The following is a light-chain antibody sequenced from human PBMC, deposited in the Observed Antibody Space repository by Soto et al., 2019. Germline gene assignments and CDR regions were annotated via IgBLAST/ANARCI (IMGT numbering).Light chain of an antibody. Sequence: EIVLTQSPGTLSLSPGERATLSCRASQSVSSAFLAWYQQKPGQAPRLLIYGASSRGTGIPDRFSGSGSGTDFTLTISRLEPEDFAVYYCQQFGSSSFTFGQGTKLEIK. CDR3: QQFGSSSFT. J-gene: IGKJ2*01. CDR2: GAS. CDR1: QSVSSAF. V-gene: IGKV3-20*01.